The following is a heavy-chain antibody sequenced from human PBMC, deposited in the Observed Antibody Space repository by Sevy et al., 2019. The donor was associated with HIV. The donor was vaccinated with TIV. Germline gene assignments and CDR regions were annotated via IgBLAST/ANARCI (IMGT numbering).Heavy chain of an antibody. Sequence: GGSLRLSCAASGFTFSSYWMSWVRQAPGKGLEWVANIKQDGSEKYYVDSVKGRFTISRDNAKNSLYLQMNSLRAEDMAVYYCARAGLRFLEWLPFDYWGQGTLVTVSS. J-gene: IGHJ4*02. CDR1: GFTFSSYW. V-gene: IGHV3-7*03. CDR2: IKQDGSEK. D-gene: IGHD3-3*01. CDR3: ARAGLRFLEWLPFDY.